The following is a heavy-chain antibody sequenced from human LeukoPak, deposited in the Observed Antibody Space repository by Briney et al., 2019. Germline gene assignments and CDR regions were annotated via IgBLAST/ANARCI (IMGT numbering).Heavy chain of an antibody. CDR2: ISGSGGST. J-gene: IGHJ3*02. Sequence: ETLSLTCTVSGGSISSGGYSWSWVRQAPGKGLEWVSAISGSGGSTYYADSVKGRFTISRDNSKNTLYLQMNSLRAEDTAVYYCAKDRSGTPRGGFDIWGQGTMVTVSS. D-gene: IGHD1-26*01. CDR3: AKDRSGTPRGGFDI. CDR1: GGSISSGGYS. V-gene: IGHV3-23*01.